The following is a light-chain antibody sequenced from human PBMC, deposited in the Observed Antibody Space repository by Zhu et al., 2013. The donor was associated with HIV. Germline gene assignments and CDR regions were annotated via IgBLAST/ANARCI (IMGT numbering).Light chain of an antibody. CDR2: EIS. V-gene: IGKV1-27*01. CDR3: QNYKIAPLT. CDR1: QGINTH. J-gene: IGKJ4*01. Sequence: DIQMTQSPSLLSASVEDTVKITCRASQGINTHLAWYQQRPGKGPTLVIYEISTLQPGVPSRFSGSGSGTQFSLTIRNLQPDDVGTYFCQNYKIAPLTFGGGTKV.